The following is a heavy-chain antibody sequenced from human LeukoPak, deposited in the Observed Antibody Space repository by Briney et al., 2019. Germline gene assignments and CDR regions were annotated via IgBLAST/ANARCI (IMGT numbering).Heavy chain of an antibody. CDR3: ARQGGWLRSYYFDY. CDR1: GGSISNYY. Sequence: PSETLSLTCTVSGGSISNYYWSWVRQPPGKGLEWIGSIYYSGSTYYNPSLKSRVTISVDTSKNQFSLKLSSVTPADTAVYYCARQGGWLRSYYFDYWGQGTLVTVSS. D-gene: IGHD5-12*01. V-gene: IGHV4-59*05. CDR2: IYYSGST. J-gene: IGHJ4*02.